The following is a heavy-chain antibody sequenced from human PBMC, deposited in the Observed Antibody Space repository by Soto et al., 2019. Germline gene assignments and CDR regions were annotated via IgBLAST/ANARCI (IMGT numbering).Heavy chain of an antibody. Sequence: ASVKVSCKASGYTFTSYDINWGRQATGQGLEWMGWMNPNSGNTGYAQKFQGRVTMTRNTSISTAYMELSSLRSEDTAVYYCARGGGYCSGGSCHGYYYYMDVWGKGTTVTVSS. CDR2: MNPNSGNT. J-gene: IGHJ6*03. CDR3: ARGGGYCSGGSCHGYYYYMDV. D-gene: IGHD2-15*01. CDR1: GYTFTSYD. V-gene: IGHV1-8*01.